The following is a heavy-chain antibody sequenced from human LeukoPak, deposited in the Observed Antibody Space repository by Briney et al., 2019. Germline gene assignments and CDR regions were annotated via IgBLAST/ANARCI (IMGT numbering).Heavy chain of an antibody. V-gene: IGHV4-34*01. CDR3: ARGAPPQN. CDR1: GSFSVHS. Sequence: SETLSLTCAVYGSFSVHSWSWVRQPPGKGLEWIGEIDEKRRTSYSPSLTSRVTMSVDTSKNQFSLKLSSVTASDTAVYYCARGAPPQNWGQGTLVTVSS. J-gene: IGHJ4*02. CDR2: IDEKRRT.